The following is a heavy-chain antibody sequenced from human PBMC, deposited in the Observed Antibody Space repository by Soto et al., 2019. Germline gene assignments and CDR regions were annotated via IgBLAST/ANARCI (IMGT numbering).Heavy chain of an antibody. V-gene: IGHV1-2*02. CDR3: ARNMDYYYGPGGGNGHGV. D-gene: IGHD3-10*01. Sequence: QVQLVQSGAEVKEPGDSVRVSCEASGYTFTAYYIHWVRQAPGQGLEWMGWLNPKSGDTTYAQDFQGRLTLTRDMSISTVDMDLSRLTSDDTAIYYCARNMDYYYGPGGGNGHGVWGQGTTVNVFS. CDR2: LNPKSGDT. J-gene: IGHJ6*02. CDR1: GYTFTAYY.